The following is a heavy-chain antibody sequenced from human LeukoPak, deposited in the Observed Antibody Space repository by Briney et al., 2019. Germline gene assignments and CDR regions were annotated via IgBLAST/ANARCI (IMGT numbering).Heavy chain of an antibody. Sequence: ASVKVSCKASGYTFTSYYMHWVRQAPGQGLEWMGIINPSGGSTSYAQKFQGRVTMTRDTSTSTVYMELSSLRSEDTAVYYCARPQGRVSSWYYFDYWGQGTLVTVSS. J-gene: IGHJ4*02. D-gene: IGHD6-13*01. CDR1: GYTFTSYY. CDR3: ARPQGRVSSWYYFDY. CDR2: INPSGGST. V-gene: IGHV1-46*01.